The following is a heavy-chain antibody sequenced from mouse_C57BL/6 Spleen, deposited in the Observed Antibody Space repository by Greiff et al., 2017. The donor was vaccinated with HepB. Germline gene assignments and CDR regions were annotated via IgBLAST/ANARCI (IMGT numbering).Heavy chain of an antibody. J-gene: IGHJ2*01. CDR2: IRNKANGYTT. CDR3: ARDGGTTVGDFDY. CDR1: GFTFTDYY. Sequence: EVKLVESGGGLVQPGGSLSLSCAASGFTFTDYYMSWVRQPPGKALEWLGFIRNKANGYTTEYSASVKGRFTISRDNSQSILYLQMNALRAEDSATYYCARDGGTTVGDFDYWGQGTTLTVSP. D-gene: IGHD1-1*01. V-gene: IGHV7-3*01.